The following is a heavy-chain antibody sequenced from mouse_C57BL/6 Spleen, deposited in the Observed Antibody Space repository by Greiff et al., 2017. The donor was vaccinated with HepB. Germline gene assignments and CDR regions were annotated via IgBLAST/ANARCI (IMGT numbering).Heavy chain of an antibody. J-gene: IGHJ2*01. V-gene: IGHV1-64*01. D-gene: IGHD1-1*01. CDR3: ARDLYYYGSAFDY. CDR1: GYTFTSYW. Sequence: QVQLKQPGAELVKPGASVKLSCKASGYTFTSYWMHWVKQRPGQGLEWIGMIHPNSGSTNYNEKFKSKATLTVDKSSSTAYMQLSSLTSEDSAVYYCARDLYYYGSAFDYWGQGTTLTVSS. CDR2: IHPNSGST.